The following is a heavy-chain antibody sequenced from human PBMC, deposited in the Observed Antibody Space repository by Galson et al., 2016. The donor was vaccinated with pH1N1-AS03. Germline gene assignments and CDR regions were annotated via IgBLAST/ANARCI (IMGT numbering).Heavy chain of an antibody. J-gene: IGHJ4*02. Sequence: SVKVSCKASGYTFTNYGISWVRQAPGQGLEYMGWIGTYTIYAQKLQGRVTMTTDTSTSTAYMELRSLRSDDTAVYYCARSGSGSFYVGDFWGQGTLVPVSS. CDR1: GYTFTNYG. CDR3: ARSGSGSFYVGDF. D-gene: IGHD3-10*01. V-gene: IGHV1-18*01. CDR2: IGTYT.